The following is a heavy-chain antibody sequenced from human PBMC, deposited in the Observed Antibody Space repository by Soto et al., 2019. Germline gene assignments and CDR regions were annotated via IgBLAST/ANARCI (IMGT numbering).Heavy chain of an antibody. Sequence: EVQLLESGGGLVQPGGSLRLSCAASGFTFSSYAMSWVRQAPGKGLEWVSAISGSGGSTHYADSVKGRFTISRDNSKNTLYLQMNSLRAEDTAVYYCAKEATMVRGVIIPIRYFDYWGQGTLVTVSS. D-gene: IGHD3-10*01. V-gene: IGHV3-23*01. CDR1: GFTFSSYA. CDR2: ISGSGGST. J-gene: IGHJ4*02. CDR3: AKEATMVRGVIIPIRYFDY.